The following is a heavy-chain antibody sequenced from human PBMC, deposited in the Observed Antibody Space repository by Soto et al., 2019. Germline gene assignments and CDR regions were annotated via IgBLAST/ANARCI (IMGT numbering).Heavy chain of an antibody. V-gene: IGHV3-13*01. J-gene: IGHJ3*02. CDR1: GFTFGTYD. Sequence: PAGSLILSCAASGFTFGTYDMHWVRQVTGKGLEWVSAIGTTGDTYYSGSVKGRFTISREDARNSLYLQMKSLRAGDTAIYYCARGFVYGSGSLRPGPSDGFDIWGQGTMVTVSS. CDR2: IGTTGDT. CDR3: ARGFVYGSGSLRPGPSDGFDI. D-gene: IGHD3-10*01.